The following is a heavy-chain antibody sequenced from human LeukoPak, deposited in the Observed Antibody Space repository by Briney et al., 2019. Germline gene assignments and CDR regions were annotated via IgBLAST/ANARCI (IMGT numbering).Heavy chain of an antibody. CDR3: ARDRWAITMVRGVYYMDV. CDR1: GGTFNSYA. V-gene: IGHV1-69*05. J-gene: IGHJ6*03. D-gene: IGHD3-10*01. Sequence: ASVKVSCKASGGTFNSYAISWVRQAPGQGLEWMGRIIPIFGTANYAQKFQGRVTITTDESTSTAYMELSSLRSEDTAVYYCARDRWAITMVRGVYYMDVWGKGTTVTVSS. CDR2: IIPIFGTA.